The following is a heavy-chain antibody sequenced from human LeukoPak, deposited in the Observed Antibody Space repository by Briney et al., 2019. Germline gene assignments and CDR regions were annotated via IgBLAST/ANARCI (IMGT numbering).Heavy chain of an antibody. V-gene: IGHV3-7*01. D-gene: IGHD1-26*01. CDR1: GFTFSNYW. CDR2: INREGNEK. CDR3: ARVGTWELQRVFDF. J-gene: IGHJ4*02. Sequence: PGGSLRLSCAASGFTFSNYWMTWVRQVPGKRLEWVANINREGNEKYYVDSVKGRFTISRDNAKNSVDLQMDSLRVEDTAVYYCARVGTWELQRVFDFWGQGTLVTVSS.